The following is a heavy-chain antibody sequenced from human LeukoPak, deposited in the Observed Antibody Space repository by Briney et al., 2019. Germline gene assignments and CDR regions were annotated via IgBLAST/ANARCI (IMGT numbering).Heavy chain of an antibody. CDR1: GFTFSRFA. CDR2: ISGDGINT. Sequence: GGSLRLSRAASGFTFSRFAMNWVRQAPGKGLEWVSGISGDGINTYYADSVKGRFTISRDDSKNTVYLQMSDLRADDTAVFYCAKYVPAAATAYNYGLDVWGQGTTVSVSS. V-gene: IGHV3-23*01. CDR3: AKYVPAAATAYNYGLDV. D-gene: IGHD6-13*01. J-gene: IGHJ6*02.